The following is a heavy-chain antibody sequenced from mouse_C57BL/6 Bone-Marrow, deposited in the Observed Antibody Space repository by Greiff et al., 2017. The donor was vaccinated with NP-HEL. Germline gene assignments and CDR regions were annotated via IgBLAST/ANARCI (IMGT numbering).Heavy chain of an antibody. V-gene: IGHV1-80*01. CDR3: ARGAY. Sequence: QVQLQQSGAELVKPGASVKISCKASGYEFSNYWMNWVKQRPGKGLEWIGQIYPGDGDTKYNGKVKDKATLTADKSSSTAYMQLSRLASEASAVYFCARGAYWGQRTLVTVSA. CDR2: IYPGDGDT. J-gene: IGHJ3*01. CDR1: GYEFSNYW.